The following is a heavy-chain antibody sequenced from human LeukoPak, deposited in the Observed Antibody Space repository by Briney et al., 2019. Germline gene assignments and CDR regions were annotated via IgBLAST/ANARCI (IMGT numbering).Heavy chain of an antibody. V-gene: IGHV4-34*01. D-gene: IGHD2-2*01. Sequence: SETLSLTCAVYGGSFSGYYWSWIRQPPGKGLEWIGEINHSGSTNYNPSLKSRVTISVDTSKNQFSLKLSSVTAADTAVYYCARSFRRTQNLRCSSTSCSMGNWFDPWGQGTLVTVSS. CDR2: INHSGST. CDR1: GGSFSGYY. CDR3: ARSFRRTQNLRCSSTSCSMGNWFDP. J-gene: IGHJ5*02.